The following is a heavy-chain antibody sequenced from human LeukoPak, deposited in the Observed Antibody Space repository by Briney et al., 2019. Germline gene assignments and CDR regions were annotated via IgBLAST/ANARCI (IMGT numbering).Heavy chain of an antibody. D-gene: IGHD6-13*01. CDR3: ARDRQTGYSSSWYFDY. CDR1: GFTFDDYG. Sequence: GGSLRLSCAASGFTFDDYGMSWVRHAPGKGLEWVSGINWNGGSTGYADSVKGRFTISRDNAKNSLYLQMNSLRAEDTALYYCARDRQTGYSSSWYFDYWGQGTLVTVSS. V-gene: IGHV3-20*04. CDR2: INWNGGST. J-gene: IGHJ4*02.